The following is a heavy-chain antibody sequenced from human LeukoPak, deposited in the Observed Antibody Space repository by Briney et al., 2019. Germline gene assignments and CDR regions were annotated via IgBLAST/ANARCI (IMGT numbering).Heavy chain of an antibody. CDR3: ARHMGLGYSYGYPYFDY. CDR2: IYYSGST. J-gene: IGHJ4*02. D-gene: IGHD5-18*01. V-gene: IGHV4-59*08. Sequence: SETLSLTCTVSGGSISSYYWSWLRRPPGRGLEWIGYIYYSGSTNYNPSLKSRVTISVDTSKNQFSLKLSSVTAADTAVYYCARHMGLGYSYGYPYFDYWGQGTLVTVSS. CDR1: GGSISSYY.